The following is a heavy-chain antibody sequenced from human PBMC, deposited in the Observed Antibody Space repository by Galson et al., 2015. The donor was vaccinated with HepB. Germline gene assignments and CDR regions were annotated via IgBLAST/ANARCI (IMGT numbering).Heavy chain of an antibody. V-gene: IGHV3-48*01. CDR2: ISSSSSTI. Sequence: SLRLSCAASGFTFSSYSMNWVRQAPGKGLEWVSYISSSSSTIYYADSVKGRFTISRDNAKNSLYLQMNSLRAEDTAVYYCARVPDYYGSGLYQMDVWGQGTTVTVSS. D-gene: IGHD3-10*01. CDR3: ARVPDYYGSGLYQMDV. CDR1: GFTFSSYS. J-gene: IGHJ6*02.